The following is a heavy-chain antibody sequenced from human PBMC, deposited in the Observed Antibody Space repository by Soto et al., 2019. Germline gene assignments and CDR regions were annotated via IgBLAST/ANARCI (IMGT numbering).Heavy chain of an antibody. D-gene: IGHD3-10*02. V-gene: IGHV1-2*02. J-gene: IGHJ4*02. CDR1: GYAFTGYY. CDR3: ATRDRYVHF. CDR2: INPNSGDT. Sequence: ASVKVSCKSSGYAFTGYYIHWVRQAPGQGLEWMGWINPNSGDTNYAQKFQGRVTMTRDTSFSTAYMELSSLRSDDTAVYYCATRDRYVHFWGQGTLVTVSS.